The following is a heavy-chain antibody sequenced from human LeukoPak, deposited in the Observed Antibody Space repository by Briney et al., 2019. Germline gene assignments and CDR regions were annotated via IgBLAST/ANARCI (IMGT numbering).Heavy chain of an antibody. Sequence: PSETLSLTCTVSGGSISSGGYYWSWIRQPPGKGLEWIGYIYHSGSTYYNPSLKSRVTISVDRSKNQFSLKLSSVTAADTAVYYCARQDYYYYMDVWGKGTTVTVSS. V-gene: IGHV4-30-2*01. CDR2: IYHSGST. CDR1: GGSISSGGYY. J-gene: IGHJ6*03. CDR3: ARQDYYYYMDV.